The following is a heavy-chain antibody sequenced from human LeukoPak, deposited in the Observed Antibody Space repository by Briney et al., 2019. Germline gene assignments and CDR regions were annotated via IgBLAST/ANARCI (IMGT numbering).Heavy chain of an antibody. Sequence: SETLSLTCTVSGGSISSYYWNWIRQPPGKGLEWIGYRYYSGSTNYNPSLNSRVTISVDTSKNQFPLKLSSVSAADTAVYYCARVRGREDIVVVPAAMGPGGYFDLWGRGTLVTVSS. CDR3: ARVRGREDIVVVPAAMGPGGYFDL. J-gene: IGHJ2*01. CDR1: GGSISSYY. CDR2: RYYSGST. D-gene: IGHD2-2*01. V-gene: IGHV4-59*01.